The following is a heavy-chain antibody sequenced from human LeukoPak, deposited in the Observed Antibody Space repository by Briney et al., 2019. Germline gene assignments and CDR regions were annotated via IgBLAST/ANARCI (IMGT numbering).Heavy chain of an antibody. CDR2: IRYDGINK. D-gene: IGHD1-1*01. V-gene: IGHV3-30*02. CDR3: ARDRNEYYFDY. CDR1: GFTFSTHG. J-gene: IGHJ4*02. Sequence: GGSLRLSCAASGFTFSTHGMHWVRQAPGKGLEWVAFIRYDGINKYYADSVKGRFTISRDSFKNTLYLQMNSLRAEDTAVYYCARDRNEYYFDYWGQGTLVTVSS.